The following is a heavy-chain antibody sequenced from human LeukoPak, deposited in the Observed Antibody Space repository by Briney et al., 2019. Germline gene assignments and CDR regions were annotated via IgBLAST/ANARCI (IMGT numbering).Heavy chain of an antibody. CDR1: GFTFSSYW. J-gene: IGHJ4*02. V-gene: IGHV3-7*01. Sequence: GGSLRLSCAASGFTFSSYWMSWVRQAPGKGLEWVANIKQDGSEKYYVDSVKGRFTISRDNAKNSLYLQMNSLRAEDTAVYYCARVGNYDSSGYYDYWGQGTLVTDSS. CDR2: IKQDGSEK. D-gene: IGHD3-22*01. CDR3: ARVGNYDSSGYYDY.